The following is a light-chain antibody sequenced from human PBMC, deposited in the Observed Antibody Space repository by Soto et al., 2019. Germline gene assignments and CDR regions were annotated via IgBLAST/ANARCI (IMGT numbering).Light chain of an antibody. Sequence: DIQMTQSPSSLSASAGDRVTITCQASHDISNHLNWYQQKPGEAPKLLIYAASKLEEGVLSRFSGSGSVKEFSCTLSRLQPEEISREWCQHYGSLPYIFGQGTKVEIK. CDR1: HDISNH. V-gene: IGKV1-33*01. CDR3: QHYGSLPYI. J-gene: IGKJ2*01. CDR2: AAS.